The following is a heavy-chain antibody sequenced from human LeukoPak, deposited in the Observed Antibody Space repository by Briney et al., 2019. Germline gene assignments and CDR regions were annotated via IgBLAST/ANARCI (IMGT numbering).Heavy chain of an antibody. CDR1: GGSVSSGSYY. J-gene: IGHJ4*02. CDR3: ARGSGSYYKSPFDY. CDR2: INHSGST. Sequence: SETLSLTCTVSGGSVSSGSYYWSWIRQPPGKGLEWIGEINHSGSTNYNPSLKSRVTISVDTSKNQFSLKLSSVTAADTAVYYCARGSGSYYKSPFDYWGQGTLVTVSS. V-gene: IGHV4-39*07. D-gene: IGHD3-10*01.